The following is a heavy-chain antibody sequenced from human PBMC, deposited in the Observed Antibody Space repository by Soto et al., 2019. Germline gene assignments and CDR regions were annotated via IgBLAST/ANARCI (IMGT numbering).Heavy chain of an antibody. D-gene: IGHD3-3*01. V-gene: IGHV3-23*01. J-gene: IGHJ5*02. CDR1: GFTFSGYA. CDR3: ARLQAIYGVLKNGIRFDP. CDR2: INGGADRT. Sequence: EEQLLESGGGLVQPGGSRRLSCAASGFTFSGYAMSWVRQAPGKRLEWVSTINGGADRTYYAESVKGRFTISRDNFKNALDLQMDSLRAEDTAIYYCARLQAIYGVLKNGIRFDPWGQGTLVTVSS.